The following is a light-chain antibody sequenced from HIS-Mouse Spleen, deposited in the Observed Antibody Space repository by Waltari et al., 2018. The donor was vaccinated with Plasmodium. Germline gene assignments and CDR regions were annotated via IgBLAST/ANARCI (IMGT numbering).Light chain of an antibody. V-gene: IGLV2-23*03. CDR2: EGS. J-gene: IGLJ2*01. CDR1: SSDVGSYNL. Sequence: QSALTQPASVSGSPGQSITIPCTGTSSDVGSYNLVSWYQQHPGKAPKLMIYEGSKRPLGVSNRFSGSKSGNTASLTISGLQAEDESDYYCCSYAGSSTFVVFGGGTKLTVL. CDR3: CSYAGSSTFVV.